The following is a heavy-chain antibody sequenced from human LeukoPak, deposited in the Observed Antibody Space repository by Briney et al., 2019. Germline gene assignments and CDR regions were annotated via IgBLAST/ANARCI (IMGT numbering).Heavy chain of an antibody. V-gene: IGHV3-74*01. J-gene: IGHJ4*02. CDR2: IDTDGST. CDR1: GFTFRNYW. Sequence: GGSLRLSCAASGFTFRNYWMHWVRQVPGKGLVWVSRIDTDGSTNYLDSVKGRFTISRDNAKNTLYLQMNSLRAEDTAVYYCARDPYRIVVVPHYFDYWGQGTLVTVSS. CDR3: ARDPYRIVVVPHYFDY. D-gene: IGHD3-22*01.